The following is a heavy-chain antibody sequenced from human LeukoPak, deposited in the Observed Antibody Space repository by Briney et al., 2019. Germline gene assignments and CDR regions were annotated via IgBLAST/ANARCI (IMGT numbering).Heavy chain of an antibody. Sequence: GGSLRLSCVASRFTFSTYGMHWVRQAPGRGPEGVAIISYNGGSQYYADSVKGRFTLSRDNSKSTLYLQMSSLRAEDTAVYYCAKEGAASGWPLDPWGQGTLVTVSS. CDR3: AKEGAASGWPLDP. V-gene: IGHV3-30*18. J-gene: IGHJ5*02. D-gene: IGHD6-19*01. CDR1: RFTFSTYG. CDR2: ISYNGGSQ.